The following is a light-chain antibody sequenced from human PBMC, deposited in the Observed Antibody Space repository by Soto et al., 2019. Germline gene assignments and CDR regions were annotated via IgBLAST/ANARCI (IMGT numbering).Light chain of an antibody. J-gene: IGLJ3*02. Sequence: ALTQPASVSGSTGQSITIPCSGRSSDLGGLNYVSWYQQHPGKVPKLIIYKVDNRPSGISDRFSASESGNTASLTISGLQAEDEAHYYFSSYTTVPSPQWVFAGGTKLTVL. CDR1: SSDLGGLNY. V-gene: IGLV2-14*01. CDR2: KVD. CDR3: SSYTTVPSPQWV.